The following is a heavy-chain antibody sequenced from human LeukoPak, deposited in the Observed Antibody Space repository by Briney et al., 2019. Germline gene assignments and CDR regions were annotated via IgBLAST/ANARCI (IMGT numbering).Heavy chain of an antibody. CDR3: ARDGWFGDYNWFDP. D-gene: IGHD3-10*01. J-gene: IGHJ5*02. V-gene: IGHV3-48*01. Sequence: GGSLRPSCAASGFTFSSYAMSWVRQAPGKGLEWVSYISSASNTIYYADSVKGRFTISRDNAKNSLYLQMNSLRAEDTAMYYCARDGWFGDYNWFDPWGQGTLVTVSS. CDR2: ISSASNTI. CDR1: GFTFSSYA.